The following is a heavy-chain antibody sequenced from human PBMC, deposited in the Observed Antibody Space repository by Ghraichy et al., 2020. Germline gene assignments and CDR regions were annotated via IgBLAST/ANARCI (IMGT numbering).Heavy chain of an antibody. CDR3: AKDLRGTPYYFDS. D-gene: IGHD1-1*01. CDR2: VSDNGSNS. Sequence: GESLNIPCAASGFTFSTYAMNWVRQAQGRGPEWVSGVSDNGSNSYYTDSVKGRFTITRDNFRSTLCLQMNSLRVEDTAIYYCAKDLRGTPYYFDSWGQGTLVTVSS. V-gene: IGHV3-23*01. J-gene: IGHJ4*02. CDR1: GFTFSTYA.